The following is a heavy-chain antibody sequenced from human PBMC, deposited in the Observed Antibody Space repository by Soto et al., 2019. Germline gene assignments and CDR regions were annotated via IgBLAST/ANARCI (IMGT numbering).Heavy chain of an antibody. CDR3: ATVPRGYASSGYKWKWVDP. J-gene: IGHJ5*02. CDR2: IYYSGST. V-gene: IGHV4-31*03. Sequence: SETLSLTCTVSGGSISSGGYYWSWIRQHPGKGLEWIGYIYYSGSTYYNPSLKSRVTISVDTSKHQFSLKLSSVTAADTAVYYCATVPRGYASSGYKWKWVDPLGQGTLVTVS. D-gene: IGHD3-22*01. CDR1: GGSISSGGYY.